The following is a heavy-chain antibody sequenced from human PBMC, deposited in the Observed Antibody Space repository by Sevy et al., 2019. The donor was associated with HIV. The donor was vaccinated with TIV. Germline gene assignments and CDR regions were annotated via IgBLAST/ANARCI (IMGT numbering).Heavy chain of an antibody. Sequence: GGSLRLSCAASGFTFSTYGMHWVRQAPGRGLEWVAFMRFAGTIKYHRDSVKGRFSISRDNSKNTLYLQMNSLRVEDTAVYFCAKVLHIVEVPAAIDYFYGMDVWGQGTTATVSS. D-gene: IGHD2-2*01. CDR3: AKVLHIVEVPAAIDYFYGMDV. J-gene: IGHJ6*01. CDR1: GFTFSTYG. CDR2: MRFAGTIK. V-gene: IGHV3-30*02.